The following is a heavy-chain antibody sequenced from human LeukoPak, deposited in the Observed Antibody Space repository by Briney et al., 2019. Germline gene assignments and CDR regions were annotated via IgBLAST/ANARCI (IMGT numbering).Heavy chain of an antibody. J-gene: IGHJ6*03. CDR3: PGWYCSNNVCFHMDV. CDR2: VYYSGSS. CDR1: VDSISSYY. Sequence: SETLSLTRTLSVDSISSYYWSWIRQPPGKGAEWIGYVYYSGSSAYIPSLQSRVNLPVAKSKHQFPLSLTSVAAAATALYYFPGWYCSNNVCFHMDVWGKGTTVTVFS. V-gene: IGHV4-59*12. D-gene: IGHD2-8*01.